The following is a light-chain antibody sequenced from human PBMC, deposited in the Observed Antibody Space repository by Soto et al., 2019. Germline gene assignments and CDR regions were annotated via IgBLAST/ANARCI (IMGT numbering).Light chain of an antibody. J-gene: IGKJ5*01. CDR3: QQRSSWPPIT. CDR1: QTVRNNY. V-gene: IGKV3-11*01. CDR2: DAS. Sequence: EIVFTQSPGTLSLSPGERATLSCRASQTVRNNYLAWYQHKPGQAPRLLIYDASDRATGIPARFSGSGSGTDFTLTISDLEPEDFAIYYCQQRSSWPPITFGQGTRLEIK.